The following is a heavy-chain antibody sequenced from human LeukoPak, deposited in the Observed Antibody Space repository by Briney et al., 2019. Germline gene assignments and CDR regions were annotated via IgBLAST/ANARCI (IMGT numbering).Heavy chain of an antibody. V-gene: IGHV3-21*01. CDR1: GFTFSSYW. Sequence: GGSLRLSCAASGFTFSSYWMSWVRQAPGKGLEWVSSISSSSSYIYYADSVKGRFTISRDNAEKSLYLQMNSLRAEDTAVYYCARDGFPHWGQGTLVTVSS. CDR2: ISSSSSYI. J-gene: IGHJ1*01. CDR3: ARDGFPH.